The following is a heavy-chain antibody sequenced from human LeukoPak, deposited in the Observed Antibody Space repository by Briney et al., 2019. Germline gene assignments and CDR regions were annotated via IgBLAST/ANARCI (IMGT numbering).Heavy chain of an antibody. CDR1: GFTFSSYS. CDR3: ARGMVVAATGFDY. CDR2: ISSSSSYI. Sequence: GESLKISCAASGFTFSSYSMNWVRQAPGKGLEWVSSISSSSSYIYYADSVKGRFTISRDNAKNSLYLQMNSLRAEDTAVYYCARGMVVAATGFDYWGQGTLVTVSS. J-gene: IGHJ4*02. D-gene: IGHD2-15*01. V-gene: IGHV3-21*01.